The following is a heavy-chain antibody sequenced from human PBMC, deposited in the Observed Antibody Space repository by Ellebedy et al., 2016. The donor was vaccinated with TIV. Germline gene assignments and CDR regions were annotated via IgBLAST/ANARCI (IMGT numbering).Heavy chain of an antibody. CDR2: INAYNGNT. CDR1: GYTFTSYG. J-gene: IGHJ5*02. D-gene: IGHD1-1*01. Sequence: ASVKVSCKASGYTFTSYGISWVRQAPGQGLEWMGWINAYNGNTNYAQKFQGRVTITADKSTSTAYMELSSLRSEDTAVYYCTAGNDGGWFDPWGQGTLVTVSS. CDR3: TAGNDGGWFDP. V-gene: IGHV1-18*01.